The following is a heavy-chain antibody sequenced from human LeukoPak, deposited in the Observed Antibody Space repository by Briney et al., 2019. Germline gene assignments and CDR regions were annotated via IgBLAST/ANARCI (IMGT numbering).Heavy chain of an antibody. CDR2: INPNGGST. CDR1: GYTLTSYY. CDR3: ARDPPPQDGSGSPFDY. V-gene: IGHV1-46*01. D-gene: IGHD3-10*01. Sequence: ASVKVSCKASGYTLTSYYIHWVRQAPGQGLEWMGIINPNGGSTTYAQKFQGRVTMTRDASTSTVYMELSSLRSEDTAVYYCARDPPPQDGSGSPFDYWGQGTLVTVSS. J-gene: IGHJ4*02.